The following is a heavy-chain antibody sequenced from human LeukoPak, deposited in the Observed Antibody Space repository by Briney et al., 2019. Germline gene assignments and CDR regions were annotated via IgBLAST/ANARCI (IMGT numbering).Heavy chain of an antibody. CDR1: GYSISSGYY. CDR3: AGDKRYYDFWSGYPWYFDY. Sequence: PSETLSLTCAVSGYSISSGYYWGWIRQPPGKGLEWIGSIYHSGSTYYNPSLKSRATISVDTSKNQFSLKLSSVTGADTAVYYCAGDKRYYDFWSGYPWYFDYWGQGTLVTVSS. D-gene: IGHD3-3*01. CDR2: IYHSGST. V-gene: IGHV4-38-2*01. J-gene: IGHJ4*02.